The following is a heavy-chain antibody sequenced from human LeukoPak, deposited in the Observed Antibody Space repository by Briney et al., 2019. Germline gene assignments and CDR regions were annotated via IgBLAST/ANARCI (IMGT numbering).Heavy chain of an antibody. CDR2: IKQDGSAK. Sequence: PGGSLRLSCTASGFTFSDYWMTWVRQAPGKGLEWVANIKQDGSAKYYVDSVKGRFTISRDNAKNSLYLQMDSLRVEDTATYYCARWRGSTSERSDYWGQGILVTVSS. V-gene: IGHV3-7*01. CDR1: GFTFSDYW. D-gene: IGHD2-2*01. CDR3: ARWRGSTSERSDY. J-gene: IGHJ4*02.